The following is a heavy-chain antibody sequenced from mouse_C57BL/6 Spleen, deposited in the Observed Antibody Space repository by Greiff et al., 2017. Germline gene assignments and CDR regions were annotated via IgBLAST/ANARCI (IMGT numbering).Heavy chain of an antibody. Sequence: EVHLVESGGGLVQPGGSMKLSCAASGFTFSDAWMDWVRQSPEKGLEWVAEIRNKANNHATYYAESVKGRFTISRDDSKSSVYLQMNSLRAEDTGIYYCTRIYYYGSSHWYFDVWGTGTTVTVSS. V-gene: IGHV6-6*01. CDR2: IRNKANNHAT. CDR3: TRIYYYGSSHWYFDV. D-gene: IGHD1-1*01. J-gene: IGHJ1*03. CDR1: GFTFSDAW.